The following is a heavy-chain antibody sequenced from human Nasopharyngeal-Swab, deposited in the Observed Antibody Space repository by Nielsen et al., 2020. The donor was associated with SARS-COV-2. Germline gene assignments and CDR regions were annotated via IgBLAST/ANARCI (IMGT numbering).Heavy chain of an antibody. V-gene: IGHV3-66*02. CDR2: IYSGGRT. D-gene: IGHD2-21*02. J-gene: IGHJ6*03. Sequence: GESLKISCAASGFTVSSNYMSWVRQAPGKGLEWVSLIYSGGRTYYPDSVKGRFTISRDYSKNTLYLQMNSLRAEDTAVYYCARVLLTHYYYYMDVWGKGTTVTVSS. CDR1: GFTVSSNY. CDR3: ARVLLTHYYYYMDV.